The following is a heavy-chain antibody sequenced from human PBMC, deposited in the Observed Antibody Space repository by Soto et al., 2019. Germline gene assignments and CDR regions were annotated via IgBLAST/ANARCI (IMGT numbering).Heavy chain of an antibody. CDR2: INRDGSTI. Sequence: EVQLVESGGGLAQPGGSLRLSCAASGFTLSSHWIHWVRQAPCKGLVWVSRINRDGSTINYDDSVRSRYTISRDNAKNTLSLQTNSLRAEDTSVYYCAIVDDWTYSSNCNRRAAFDIWVQRTMVTVSS. D-gene: IGHD6-13*01. CDR1: GFTLSSHW. J-gene: IGHJ3*02. V-gene: IGHV3-74*01. CDR3: AIVDDWTYSSNCNRRAAFDI.